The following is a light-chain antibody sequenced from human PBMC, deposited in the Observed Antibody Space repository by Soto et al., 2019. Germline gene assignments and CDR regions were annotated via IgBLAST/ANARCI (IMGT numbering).Light chain of an antibody. CDR3: QQYGNSIPIT. V-gene: IGKV3-20*01. Sequence: EIVMTQSPATLSVSPGESATLSCRASQIVKGTFLAWYQQKPGQAPRLLIYGAFSRATDIPDRFSGSGSGTDFTLTISRLEPEDFAVYYCQQYGNSIPITFGQGTRLEIK. J-gene: IGKJ5*01. CDR2: GAF. CDR1: QIVKGTF.